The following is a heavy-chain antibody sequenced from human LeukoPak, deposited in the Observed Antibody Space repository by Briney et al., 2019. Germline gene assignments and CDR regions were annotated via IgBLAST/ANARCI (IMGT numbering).Heavy chain of an antibody. CDR3: ARVADVVNWFDP. J-gene: IGHJ5*02. CDR2: IYPADSET. CDR1: GYSFNTFW. D-gene: IGHD2-21*01. Sequence: GESLRISCQASGYSFNTFWIGLVRQMPGQGLEWMGAIYPADSETRYRPYFQGQVTISADTSIKTTHLQWRSLKASDTGIYYCARVADVVNWFDPWGQGTLVTVSS. V-gene: IGHV5-51*01.